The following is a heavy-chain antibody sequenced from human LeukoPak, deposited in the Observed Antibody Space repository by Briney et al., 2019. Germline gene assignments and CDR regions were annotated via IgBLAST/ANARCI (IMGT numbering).Heavy chain of an antibody. CDR2: ISYDGSDK. J-gene: IGHJ4*02. Sequence: PGGSLRLSCAASGFTISSYGMHWVRQAPGKGLEWVAVISYDGSDKYFADSVKGRFTISRDNSKNTLYLQMNSLRAEDTAVYYCAKAPRPWVGGATGSRYYFHYWGQGTLVTVSS. V-gene: IGHV3-30*18. CDR1: GFTISSYG. CDR3: AKAPRPWVGGATGSRYYFHY. D-gene: IGHD1-26*01.